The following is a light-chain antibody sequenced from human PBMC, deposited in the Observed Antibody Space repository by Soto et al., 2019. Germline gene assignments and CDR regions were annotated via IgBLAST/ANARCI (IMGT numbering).Light chain of an antibody. CDR3: SSYTRSSTVL. Sequence: QSALTQPASVSGSPGQWITLSCTGTSSDVGGYNYVSWYQQHPGKAPKLMIYDVSNQASGVSNRFSGSKAGNTASMTISGLLAEDEADYYCSSYTRSSTVLFGGGTKLTVL. J-gene: IGLJ2*01. CDR2: DVS. V-gene: IGLV2-14*01. CDR1: SSDVGGYNY.